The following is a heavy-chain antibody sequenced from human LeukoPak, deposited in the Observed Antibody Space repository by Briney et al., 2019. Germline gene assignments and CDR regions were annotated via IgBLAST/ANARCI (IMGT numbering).Heavy chain of an antibody. CDR3: ARQYCSSRSCYTDAFDI. J-gene: IGHJ3*02. Sequence: GGTLRLFCAASKFTFSSYWMSWVRQAPGKGLEGVANIKQDGSEKYYVDSVKGRFTISRDNAKNSVWLQMNSLRAEDTAVYYCARQYCSSRSCYTDAFDIWAKGQWSPSLQ. D-gene: IGHD2-2*02. CDR1: KFTFSSYW. V-gene: IGHV3-7*01. CDR2: IKQDGSEK.